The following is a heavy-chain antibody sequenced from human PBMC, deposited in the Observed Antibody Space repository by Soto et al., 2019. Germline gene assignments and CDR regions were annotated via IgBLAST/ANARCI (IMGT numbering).Heavy chain of an antibody. D-gene: IGHD1-26*01. Sequence: EVQLVESGGGLVQPGGSLRPSCAASGFTFSSYSMHWVRQAPGKGLEYVSAISSNGGTTSYANSVKGRFTISRDNSKNMLYLQMGSLRAEDMAVYYCGGYSGDGIWSWGQGTLVTVSS. V-gene: IGHV3-64*01. CDR1: GFTFSSYS. CDR3: GGYSGDGIWS. CDR2: ISSNGGTT. J-gene: IGHJ5*02.